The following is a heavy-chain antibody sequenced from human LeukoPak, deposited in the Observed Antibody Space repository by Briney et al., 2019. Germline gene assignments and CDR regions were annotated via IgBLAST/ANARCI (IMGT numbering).Heavy chain of an antibody. CDR3: ARDLVGGTWASGY. J-gene: IGHJ4*02. CDR1: GFTFTGYY. Sequence: GASVKVSCKASGFTFTGYYIHWVRQAPGQGLEWMGWINPNNGGTNYAQTFQDRVTMTRDTSISTAYMELSRLRSDDTAVCYCARDLVGGTWASGYWGQGTLVTVSS. D-gene: IGHD1-14*01. V-gene: IGHV1-2*02. CDR2: INPNNGGT.